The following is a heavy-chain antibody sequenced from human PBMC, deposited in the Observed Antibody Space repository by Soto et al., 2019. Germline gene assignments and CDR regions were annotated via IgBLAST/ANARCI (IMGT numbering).Heavy chain of an antibody. Sequence: SVKVSCKAPGNIFRNYALNWVRQAPGQGLEWMGGIIPMFGTTSYAQNFQGRVTITAVESTSTAYMELSSLRSDDTAIYYCARDLSARRDIRGNYRPYYFDFWGQGTLVTVSS. D-gene: IGHD3-16*02. J-gene: IGHJ4*02. CDR2: IIPMFGTT. CDR1: GNIFRNYA. V-gene: IGHV1-69*13. CDR3: ARDLSARRDIRGNYRPYYFDF.